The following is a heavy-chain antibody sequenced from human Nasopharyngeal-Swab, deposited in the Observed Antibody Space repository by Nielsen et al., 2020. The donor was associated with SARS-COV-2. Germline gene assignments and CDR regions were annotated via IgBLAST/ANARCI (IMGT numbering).Heavy chain of an antibody. D-gene: IGHD6-6*01. V-gene: IGHV4-34*01. CDR2: INHGGGT. J-gene: IGHJ6*02. CDR1: GGSFSGYY. CDR3: ARFNIAARFIYYYYGMDV. Sequence: SETLSLTCAVYGGSFSGYYWSWIRQLPGKGLEWIGEINHGGGTNYTPSLKSRVTISVDTSKNQFSLKLSSVTAADTAVYYCARFNIAARFIYYYYGMDVWGQGTTVTVSS.